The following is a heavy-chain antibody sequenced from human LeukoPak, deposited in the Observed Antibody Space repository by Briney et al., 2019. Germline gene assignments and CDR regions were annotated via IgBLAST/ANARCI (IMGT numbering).Heavy chain of an antibody. CDR2: ISHDGSDK. CDR1: GFTSKKYG. J-gene: IGHJ4*02. D-gene: IGHD3-3*01. V-gene: IGHV3-30*18. Sequence: GGSLRLSCEASGFTSKKYGMHWVRQAPGKGLEWVAFISHDGSDKYYADSVKGRFTISSDNSKNTQFLQMNSLRVEDTAMYYCAKEGESGYSGGFDYWGQGTLVTVSS. CDR3: AKEGESGYSGGFDY.